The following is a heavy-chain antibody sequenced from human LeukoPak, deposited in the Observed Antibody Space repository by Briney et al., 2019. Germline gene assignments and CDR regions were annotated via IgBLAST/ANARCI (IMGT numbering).Heavy chain of an antibody. V-gene: IGHV4-34*01. CDR1: GGSISGYY. D-gene: IGHD3-9*01. CDR2: IHYTGAT. Sequence: SETLSLTCAVYGGSISGYYWSWIRQPPGKGLEWVGEIHYTGATSYNPSLKSRATISIETSKNQVSLKLSSVIAADTAVYYCTRGNILSGYCFDFWGQGALVTVSS. CDR3: TRGNILSGYCFDF. J-gene: IGHJ4*02.